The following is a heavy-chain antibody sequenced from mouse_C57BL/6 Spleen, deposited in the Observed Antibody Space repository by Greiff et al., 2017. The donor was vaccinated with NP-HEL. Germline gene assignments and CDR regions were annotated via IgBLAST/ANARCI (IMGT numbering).Heavy chain of an antibody. CDR2: ISYDGSN. D-gene: IGHD1-1*01. Sequence: EVQLQESGPGLVKPSQSLSLTCSVTGYSITSGYYWNWIRQFPGNKLEWMGYISYDGSNNYNPSLKNRISITRDTSKNQFFLKLNSVTTEDTATYYCARDRSYYGSFYYFDYWGQGTTLTVSS. J-gene: IGHJ2*01. CDR1: GYSITSGYY. V-gene: IGHV3-6*01. CDR3: ARDRSYYGSFYYFDY.